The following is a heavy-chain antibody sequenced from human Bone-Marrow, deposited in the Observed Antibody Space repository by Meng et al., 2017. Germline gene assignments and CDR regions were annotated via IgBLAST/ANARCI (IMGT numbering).Heavy chain of an antibody. CDR3: AREFTVFGVVTSLFDF. Sequence: ASVKVSCKASGYTFTSYDINWVRQATGQGLEWMGWMNPNSGNTGYAQKFQGRVTMTRNTSISTAYMELSSLRSDDTAVYYCAREFTVFGVVTSLFDFWGQGTPVTVSS. D-gene: IGHD3-3*01. V-gene: IGHV1-8*01. J-gene: IGHJ4*02. CDR2: MNPNSGNT. CDR1: GYTFTSYD.